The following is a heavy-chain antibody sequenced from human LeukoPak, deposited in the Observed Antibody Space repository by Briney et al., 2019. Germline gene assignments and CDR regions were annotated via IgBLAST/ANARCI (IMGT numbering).Heavy chain of an antibody. CDR2: IYYSGST. J-gene: IGHJ4*02. V-gene: IGHV4-39*01. D-gene: IGHD1-26*01. CDR1: GDSTSSDRYY. Sequence: SETLSLTCTISGDSTSSDRYYGGWVRQPPGKGLEWLGNIYYSGSTYYNPSLKSRVTMSVDTSKNQFFLKLNSVTAADTAVYYCARGRPYSGGYYLDYWGQGTLVTVSP. CDR3: ARGRPYSGGYYLDY.